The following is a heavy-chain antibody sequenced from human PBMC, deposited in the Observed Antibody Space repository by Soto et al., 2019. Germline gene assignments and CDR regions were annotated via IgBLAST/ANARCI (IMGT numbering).Heavy chain of an antibody. CDR3: ARVESYYYDSSGYYYSNWFDP. D-gene: IGHD3-22*01. J-gene: IGHJ5*02. CDR1: GGSISSSNW. V-gene: IGHV4-4*02. CDR2: IYHSGST. Sequence: QVQLQESGPGLVKPSGTLSLTCAVSGGSISSSNWWSWVRQPPGKGLEWIGEIYHSGSTNYNPSLKSRVTISVAKSKNQFSLKLSSVTAADTAVYYCARVESYYYDSSGYYYSNWFDPWGQGTLVTVSS.